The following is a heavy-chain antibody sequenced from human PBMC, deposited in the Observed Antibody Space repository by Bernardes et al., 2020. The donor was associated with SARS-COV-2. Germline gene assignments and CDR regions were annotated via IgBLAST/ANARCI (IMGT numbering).Heavy chain of an antibody. V-gene: IGHV3-7*01. Sequence: GGSLRLSCAASGFTFSSYWMSWVRQAPGKGLEWVANIKQDGSEKYYVDSVKGRFTISRDNAKNSLYLQMNSLRAEDTAVYYCARDMVVTAKVYYYGMDVWGQGTTVTVSS. J-gene: IGHJ6*02. D-gene: IGHD2-21*02. CDR2: IKQDGSEK. CDR1: GFTFSSYW. CDR3: ARDMVVTAKVYYYGMDV.